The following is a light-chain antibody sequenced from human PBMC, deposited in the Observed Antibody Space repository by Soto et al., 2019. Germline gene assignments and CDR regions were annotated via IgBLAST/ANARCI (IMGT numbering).Light chain of an antibody. CDR2: EGS. Sequence: QSALTQPASVSGSPGQSFTISCTGTSSDVGNYNLVSWYQQHPGKAPKLMIYEGSKRPSGVSNRFSGSKSGNTASLTISGLQAEDEADYYCCSYAGSSTWVFGGGTKLTVL. CDR1: SSDVGNYNL. CDR3: CSYAGSSTWV. J-gene: IGLJ3*02. V-gene: IGLV2-23*01.